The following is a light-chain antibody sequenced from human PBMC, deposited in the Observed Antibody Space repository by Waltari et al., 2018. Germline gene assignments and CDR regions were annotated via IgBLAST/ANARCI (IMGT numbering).Light chain of an antibody. CDR1: QSVSSNY. V-gene: IGKV3-20*01. Sequence: EIVLTQSPGTLSLSQGERATLSCRAIQSVSSNYLAWYQQRPGQAPRLLIHGSSSRATGIPDRFSGSGSGTDFTLTISRLEPEDFAVYYCQQYGRSWNTFGQGTKLEIK. J-gene: IGKJ2*01. CDR2: GSS. CDR3: QQYGRSWNT.